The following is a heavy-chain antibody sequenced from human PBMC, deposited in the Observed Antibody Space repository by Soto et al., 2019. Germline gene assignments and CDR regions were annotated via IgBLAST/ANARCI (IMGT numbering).Heavy chain of an antibody. CDR1: GGSISSGNYY. J-gene: IGHJ4*02. CDR3: ARGSPFPSTGEFDY. Sequence: SETLSLTCTVSGGSISSGNYYWSWIRQPPGKGLECIGYIDFGGSTYYNPSLKSRVVISGDTSKNQFSLNLSSTTATDTAVYYCARGSPFPSTGEFDYWGQGTLVTVSS. D-gene: IGHD1-1*01. V-gene: IGHV4-30-4*08. CDR2: IDFGGST.